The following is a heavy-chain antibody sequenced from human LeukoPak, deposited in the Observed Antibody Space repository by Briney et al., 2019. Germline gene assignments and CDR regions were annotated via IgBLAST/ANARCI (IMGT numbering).Heavy chain of an antibody. D-gene: IGHD3-16*01. J-gene: IGHJ4*02. CDR3: ARDVGDYVWGSYSSYFDY. V-gene: IGHV3-9*01. CDR2: ISWNSGSI. CDR1: GFTFDDYA. Sequence: GGSLRLSCAASGFTFDDYAMHWVRQAPGKGLEWVSGISWNSGSIGYADSVKGRFTISRDNSKNTLYLQMNSLRAEDTAVYYCARDVGDYVWGSYSSYFDYWGQGTLVTVSS.